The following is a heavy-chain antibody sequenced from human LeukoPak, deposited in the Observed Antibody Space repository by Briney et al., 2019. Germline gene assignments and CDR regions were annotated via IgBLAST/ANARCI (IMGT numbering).Heavy chain of an antibody. CDR1: AGSISSGGYY. CDR2: IYYSGSA. V-gene: IGHV4-31*03. J-gene: IGHJ5*02. CDR3: ARVWNLAWFDP. D-gene: IGHD1-7*01. Sequence: SQTLSLTCTVSAGSISSGGYYWSWLRQHPGTGLEWIGYIYYSGSAYYNPSLKSRVTISVDTSKNQFSLKLSSVTAADTAVYYCARVWNLAWFDPWGQGTLVTVFS.